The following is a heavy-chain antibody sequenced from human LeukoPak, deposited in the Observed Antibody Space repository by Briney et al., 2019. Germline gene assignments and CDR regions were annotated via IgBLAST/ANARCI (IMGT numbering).Heavy chain of an antibody. Sequence: QSGGSLRLSCAASGFTFSSHGMHWVRQAPGKGLEWVAFIRYDGSNKYYADSVKGRFTISRDNSKNTLYLQMNSLRAEDTAVYYCAKDLRIYCSSTSCSYFDYWGQGTLVTVSS. V-gene: IGHV3-30*02. CDR1: GFTFSSHG. CDR2: IRYDGSNK. D-gene: IGHD2-2*01. CDR3: AKDLRIYCSSTSCSYFDY. J-gene: IGHJ4*02.